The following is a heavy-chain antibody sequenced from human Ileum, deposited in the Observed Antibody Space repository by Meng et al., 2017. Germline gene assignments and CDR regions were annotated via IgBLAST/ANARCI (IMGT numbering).Heavy chain of an antibody. CDR3: AKAMVYDILKDFDY. D-gene: IGHD3-9*01. V-gene: IGHV3-23*04. Sequence: MNVVASGGGLGTPWGSLWLSCAASGLTFRSYAMTWVRRAPGEGLEWVSAINARGDNTYYGDFVKGRFPISRDNSKNTLYLQMNSLRAEDTAIYYCAKAMVYDILKDFDYWGQGNLVTVSS. CDR1: GLTFRSYA. J-gene: IGHJ4*02. CDR2: INARGDNT.